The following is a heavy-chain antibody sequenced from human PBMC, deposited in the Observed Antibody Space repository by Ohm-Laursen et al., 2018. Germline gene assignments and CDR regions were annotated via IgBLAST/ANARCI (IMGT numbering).Heavy chain of an antibody. V-gene: IGHV4-59*01. CDR1: GDSITSFY. CDR3: ARVPRTDMVDY. D-gene: IGHD5-18*01. Sequence: GTLSLTCTVSGDSITSFYWSWIRQSPGKGLEWIGYIYYSGSTNYNPSLKSRVTISVDTSKNQFFLKVRSVTAADTAVYYCARVPRTDMVDYWGQGTLVTVSS. J-gene: IGHJ4*02. CDR2: IYYSGST.